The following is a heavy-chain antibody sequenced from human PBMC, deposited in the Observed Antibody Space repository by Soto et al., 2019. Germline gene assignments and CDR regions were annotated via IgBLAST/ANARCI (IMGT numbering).Heavy chain of an antibody. CDR1: GFSVSIYD. Sequence: EVQLLESGGGLVQPGGFLRLSCVASGFSVSIYDMGWVRQAPGKGLEWVSLIRGNGGATYYADSVEGRLTITRDNSNTTLSSQGNYLIAEDTAVYYGAKDRGDGGYPAFDVWGPGTKVTVSS. CDR3: AKDRGDGGYPAFDV. V-gene: IGHV3-23*01. CDR2: IRGNGGAT. D-gene: IGHD3-22*01. J-gene: IGHJ3*01.